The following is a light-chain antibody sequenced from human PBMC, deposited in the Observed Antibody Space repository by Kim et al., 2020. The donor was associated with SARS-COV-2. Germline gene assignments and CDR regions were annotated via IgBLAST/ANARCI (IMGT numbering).Light chain of an antibody. J-gene: IGKJ4*01. V-gene: IGKV4-1*01. CDR3: QQYYSTPLT. CDR2: WAS. CDR1: QSVLYSSNNKNY. Sequence: ATSNCKSSQSVLYSSNNKNYLAWYQQKAGQPPKLLIYWASTRESGVPDRFSGSGSGTDFTLTISSLQAEDVAVYYCQQYYSTPLTFGGGTKVDIK.